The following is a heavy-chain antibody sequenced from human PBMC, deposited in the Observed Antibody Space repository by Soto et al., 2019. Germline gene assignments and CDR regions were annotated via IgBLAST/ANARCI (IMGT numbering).Heavy chain of an antibody. V-gene: IGHV4-39*02. Sequence: SETLSLTCTVSGGSISSSSYYWGWIRQTPGKGLEWIGSIYYSGTTYYSPSLKSRVSISVDTSRNHFSLSLRSVTAADTAVYYCARGRGYSYGLDPWGQGTLVTVSS. J-gene: IGHJ5*02. CDR3: ARGRGYSYGLDP. D-gene: IGHD5-18*01. CDR2: IYYSGTT. CDR1: GGSISSSSYY.